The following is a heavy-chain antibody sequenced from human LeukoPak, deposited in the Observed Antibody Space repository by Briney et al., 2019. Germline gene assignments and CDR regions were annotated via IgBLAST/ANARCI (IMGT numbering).Heavy chain of an antibody. Sequence: GGSLRLSCAASGFTFNNYVMNWIRQAPGKGLEWVSVVSNSGGSTYCADSVKGRFTISRDNSKNTMYLQMNSLRAEDTAVYYCAKGYCVNDKCSNYDYWGQGTLVTVSS. J-gene: IGHJ4*02. CDR1: GFTFNNYV. V-gene: IGHV3-23*01. CDR2: VSNSGGST. CDR3: AKGYCVNDKCSNYDY. D-gene: IGHD2-8*01.